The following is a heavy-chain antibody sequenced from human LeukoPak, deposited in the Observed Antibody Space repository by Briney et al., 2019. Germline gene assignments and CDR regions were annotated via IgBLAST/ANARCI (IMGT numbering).Heavy chain of an antibody. Sequence: GRSLRLSCAASGFTFSSYGMHWVRQAPGKGLEWVAVISYDGSNKYYADSVKGRFTIYRDNSKNTLYLQMNSLRAEDTAVYYCAKGGRPFDYWGQGTLVTVSS. CDR3: AKGGRPFDY. CDR1: GFTFSSYG. J-gene: IGHJ4*02. CDR2: ISYDGSNK. V-gene: IGHV3-30*18.